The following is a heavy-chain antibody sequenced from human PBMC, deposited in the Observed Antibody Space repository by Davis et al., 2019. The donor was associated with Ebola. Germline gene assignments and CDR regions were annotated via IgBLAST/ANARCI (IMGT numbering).Heavy chain of an antibody. D-gene: IGHD3-9*01. V-gene: IGHV3-53*04. Sequence: GESLKISCAASGFTVSSNYMSWVRQAPGKGLEWVSVIYSGGSTYYADSVKGRFTISRHNSKNTLYLQMNSLRAEDTAVYYCARGRYFDFWYYYGMDVWGQGTTVTVSS. CDR3: ARGRYFDFWYYYGMDV. J-gene: IGHJ6*02. CDR2: IYSGGST. CDR1: GFTVSSNY.